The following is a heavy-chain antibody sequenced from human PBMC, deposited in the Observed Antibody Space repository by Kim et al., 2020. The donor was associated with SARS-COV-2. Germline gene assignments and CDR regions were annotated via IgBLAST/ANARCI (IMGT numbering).Heavy chain of an antibody. D-gene: IGHD6-13*01. Sequence: YVDSQEGRFTISRDNAKKSLYLQMNNLRAEDTAVYYCARGGRYSSSWFDSWGQGALVTVSS. V-gene: IGHV3-7*01. CDR3: ARGGRYSSSWFDS. J-gene: IGHJ5*01.